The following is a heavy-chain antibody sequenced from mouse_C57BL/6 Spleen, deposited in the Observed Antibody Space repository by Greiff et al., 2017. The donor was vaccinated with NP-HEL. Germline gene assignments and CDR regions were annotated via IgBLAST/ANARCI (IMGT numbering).Heavy chain of an antibody. J-gene: IGHJ2*01. D-gene: IGHD1-1*01. CDR2: ISDGGSYT. Sequence: EVKVVESGGGLVKPGGSLKLSCAASGFTFSSYAMSWVRQTPEKRLEWVATISDGGSYTYYPDNVKGRFTISRDNAKNNLYLQMSHLKSEDTAMYYCAREVYYYGSSYGYFDYWGQGTTLTVSS. CDR1: GFTFSSYA. CDR3: AREVYYYGSSYGYFDY. V-gene: IGHV5-4*01.